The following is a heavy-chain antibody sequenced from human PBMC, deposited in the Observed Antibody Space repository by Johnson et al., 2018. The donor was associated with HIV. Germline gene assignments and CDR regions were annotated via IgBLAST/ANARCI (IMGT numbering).Heavy chain of an antibody. J-gene: IGHJ3*02. CDR1: GFTFSSYA. V-gene: IGHV3-48*04. D-gene: IGHD6-13*01. CDR2: ISNADSTI. Sequence: VQLVESGGGVVQPGRSLRLSCAASGFTFSSYAMHWVRQAPGKGLDWVSYISNADSTIYYADSVKGRFTISRDNAKNSLYLQMNSLRVDDTALYYCARDRSPTFIATAGRDGSDIWGQGTMVTVSS. CDR3: ARDRSPTFIATAGRDGSDI.